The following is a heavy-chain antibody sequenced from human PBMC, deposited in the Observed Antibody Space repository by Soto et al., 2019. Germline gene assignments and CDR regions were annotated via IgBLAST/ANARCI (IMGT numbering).Heavy chain of an antibody. V-gene: IGHV3-11*04. D-gene: IGHD6-13*01. CDR3: AREHSSSWYVLDPRLTYGMDV. CDR2: ISGSGSII. Sequence: PGGSLRLSCAASGFTFSDDYMSWIRQAPGKGLEWVAYISGSGSIIDYADSVKGRFTISRDNSKNTLYLQMNSLRAEDTAVYYCAREHSSSWYVLDPRLTYGMDVWGQGTTVTVSS. CDR1: GFTFSDDY. J-gene: IGHJ6*02.